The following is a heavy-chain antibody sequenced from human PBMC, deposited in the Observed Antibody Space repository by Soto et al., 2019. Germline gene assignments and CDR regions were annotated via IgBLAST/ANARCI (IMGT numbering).Heavy chain of an antibody. CDR2: IYTSGST. CDR3: ARSYDSSVYFYGY. CDR1: GDSISNSD. Sequence: TLSITSTRSGDSISNSDWSAIPHRAGKGPEWIGRIYTSGSTNYNPPLKSRVTMSVDTSKNQFSLKLSSVTAADTAVYYCARSYDSSVYFYGYCGQGTLVTVSS. D-gene: IGHD3-22*01. V-gene: IGHV4-4*07. J-gene: IGHJ4*02.